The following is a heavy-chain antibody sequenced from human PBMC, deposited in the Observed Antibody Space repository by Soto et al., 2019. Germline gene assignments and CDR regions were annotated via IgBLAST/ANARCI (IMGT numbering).Heavy chain of an antibody. CDR1: GYSFTSYG. V-gene: IGHV1-18*04. CDR2: ISAYNGNT. J-gene: IGHJ6*02. D-gene: IGHD6-19*01. Sequence: XSVKVSCKASGYSFTSYGIIWVRQAPGQGLEWMGWISAYNGNTNYAQKLQGRVTMTTDTSTSTAYMELRSLRSDDTAVYYCARDREGSGWYFRYYYYYGMDVWGQGTTVTVSS. CDR3: ARDREGSGWYFRYYYYYGMDV.